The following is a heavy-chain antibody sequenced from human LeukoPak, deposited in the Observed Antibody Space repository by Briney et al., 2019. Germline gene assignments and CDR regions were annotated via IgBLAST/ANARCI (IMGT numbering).Heavy chain of an antibody. J-gene: IGHJ4*02. Sequence: GGSLRLSCAASGFTFSSYWMSGVRQAPGKGLEWVAIIRQDGSEKYYVGSVKGRFTISRDNPKNSLYLQMNSLRGEDTAVYYCARDNGDSWGQGTLVTVSS. V-gene: IGHV3-7*01. CDR1: GFTFSSYW. CDR2: IRQDGSEK. CDR3: ARDNGDS.